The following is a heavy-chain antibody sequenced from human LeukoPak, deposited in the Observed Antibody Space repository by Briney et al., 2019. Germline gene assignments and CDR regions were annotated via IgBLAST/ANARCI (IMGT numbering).Heavy chain of an antibody. Sequence: GGSLRLSCAASGFTFSSYSMNWVRQAPGKGLEWVASISSSSSYIYYADSVKRRFTISRDNAKNSLYLQMNSLSDEDTAVYYCARDFSLYCGGDCYSYEVWFDLWGQGTLVTVSS. CDR1: GFTFSSYS. D-gene: IGHD2-21*01. V-gene: IGHV3-21*01. CDR2: ISSSSSYI. CDR3: ARDFSLYCGGDCYSYEVWFDL. J-gene: IGHJ5*02.